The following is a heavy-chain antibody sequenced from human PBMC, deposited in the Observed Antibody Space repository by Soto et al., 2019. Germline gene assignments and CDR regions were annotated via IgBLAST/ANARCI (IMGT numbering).Heavy chain of an antibody. V-gene: IGHV3-15*05. CDR1: GVPFSNAW. CDR3: TRTTPYDFWRGNYTGRFDP. CDR2: IKRKCDGWTT. J-gene: IGHJ5*02. Sequence: PGGSLRLSCAASGVPFSNAWMSWVRQAPGKGLEWVGRIKRKCDGWTTDYAAPGKSSFIISRDDSKNTRYLQMTSLKTEDKALYFFTRTTPYDFWRGNYTGRFDPWGQGTLVTVSS. D-gene: IGHD3-3*01.